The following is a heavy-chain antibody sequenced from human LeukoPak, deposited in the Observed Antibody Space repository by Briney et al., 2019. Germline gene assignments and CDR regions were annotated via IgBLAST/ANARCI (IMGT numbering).Heavy chain of an antibody. CDR1: GGSISSGSYY. CDR2: IYTSGST. J-gene: IGHJ4*02. Sequence: SETLSLTCTVSGGSISSGSYYCSWIRQPAGKGLEWIGRIYTSGSTNYNPSLKSRVTISVDTSKNQFSLKLSSVTAADTAVYYCASRASGSYYYYFDYWGQGTLVTVSS. V-gene: IGHV4-61*02. CDR3: ASRASGSYYYYFDY. D-gene: IGHD1-26*01.